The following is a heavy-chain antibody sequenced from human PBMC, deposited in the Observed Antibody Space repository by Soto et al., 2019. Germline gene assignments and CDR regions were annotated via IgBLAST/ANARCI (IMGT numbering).Heavy chain of an antibody. CDR3: ARENYYGSGSDNWFDP. CDR1: SGSISSSNW. CDR2: IYHSGST. J-gene: IGHJ5*02. D-gene: IGHD3-10*01. Sequence: SETLSLTCAVSSGSISSSNWWSWVRQPPGKGLEWIGEIYHSGSTNYNPSLKSRVTISVDKSKNQFSLKLSSVTAADTAVYYCARENYYGSGSDNWFDPWGQGTLVTVSS. V-gene: IGHV4-4*02.